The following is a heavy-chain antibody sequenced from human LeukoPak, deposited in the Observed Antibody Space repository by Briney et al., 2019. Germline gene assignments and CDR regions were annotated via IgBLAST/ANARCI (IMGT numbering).Heavy chain of an antibody. CDR2: IIPIFGTT. V-gene: IGHV1-69*13. Sequence: GASVKVSCKASGGTFSSYAISWVRQAPGQGLEWMGGIIPIFGTTNYAQKFQGRVTITADESTSTAYMELSSLRSEDTAIYYRARVGDGYNPDYWGQGTLVTVSS. CDR3: ARVGDGYNPDY. CDR1: GGTFSSYA. D-gene: IGHD5-24*01. J-gene: IGHJ4*02.